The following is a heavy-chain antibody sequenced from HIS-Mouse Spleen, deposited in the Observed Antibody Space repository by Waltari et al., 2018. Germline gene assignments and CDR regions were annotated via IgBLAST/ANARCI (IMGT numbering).Heavy chain of an antibody. Sequence: QLQLQESGPGLVKPSETLSLTCPVSAGSIRSASYSWGWIRQPPGKGLEWIGSIYYSGSTYYNPSLKSRVTISVDTSKNQFSLKLSSVTAADTAVYYCAREIPYSSSWYDWYFDLWGRGTLVTVSS. J-gene: IGHJ2*01. CDR1: AGSIRSASYS. CDR2: IYYSGST. D-gene: IGHD6-13*01. V-gene: IGHV4-39*07. CDR3: AREIPYSSSWYDWYFDL.